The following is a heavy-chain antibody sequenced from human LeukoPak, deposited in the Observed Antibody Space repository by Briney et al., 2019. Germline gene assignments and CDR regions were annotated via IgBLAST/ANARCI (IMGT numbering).Heavy chain of an antibody. CDR2: INHSGST. D-gene: IGHD6-13*01. CDR1: GGSFSGYY. CDR3: ARGEAGYSSSRYYYYYMDV. V-gene: IGHV4-34*01. Sequence: SETLSLTCAVYGGSFSGYYWSWIRQPPGKGLEWIGEINHSGSTNYNPSLKSRVTISLDTSKNQFSLKLSSVTAADTAVYYCARGEAGYSSSRYYYYYMDVWGKGTTVTVSS. J-gene: IGHJ6*03.